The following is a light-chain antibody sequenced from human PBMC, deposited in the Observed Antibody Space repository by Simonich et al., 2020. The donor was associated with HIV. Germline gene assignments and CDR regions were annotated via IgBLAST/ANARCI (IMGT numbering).Light chain of an antibody. CDR1: QGISHS. CDR3: QQYYSTPLT. CDR2: AAS. V-gene: IGKV1-NL1*01. J-gene: IGKJ4*01. Sequence: DIQMTQSPSSMSASVGERVTITCRATQGISHSLAWYQQKPGKAPKLLLYAASRLESGVPSRFSGSGSGTDYTLTISSLQPEDFATYYCQQYYSTPLTFGGGTKVEIK.